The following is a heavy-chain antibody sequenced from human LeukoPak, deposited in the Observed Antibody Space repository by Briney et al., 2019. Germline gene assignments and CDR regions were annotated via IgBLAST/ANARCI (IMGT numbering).Heavy chain of an antibody. CDR2: ISGSGGST. J-gene: IGHJ6*02. Sequence: PGGSLRLSCAASGFTFSNYAMSWVRQAPGKGLEWVSAISGSGGSTYFADSVKGRFTISRDSSKNTLYLQMNSLRAEDTAVYYCAKDKLRYLSGMDVWGQGTTVTVSS. D-gene: IGHD3-9*01. V-gene: IGHV3-23*01. CDR3: AKDKLRYLSGMDV. CDR1: GFTFSNYA.